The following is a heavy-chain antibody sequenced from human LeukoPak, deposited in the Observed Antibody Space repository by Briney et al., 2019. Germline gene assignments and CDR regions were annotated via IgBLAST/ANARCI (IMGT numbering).Heavy chain of an antibody. D-gene: IGHD3-3*01. CDR2: INPSGGST. CDR1: GGTFSSYA. CDR3: ARGGTGYYNFLPFDY. V-gene: IGHV1-46*01. J-gene: IGHJ4*02. Sequence: ASVKVSCKASGGTFSSYAISWVRQAPGQGLEWMGIINPSGGSTSYAQKFQGRVTMTRDTSTSTVYMELSSLRSEDTAVYYCARGGTGYYNFLPFDYWGQGTLVTVSS.